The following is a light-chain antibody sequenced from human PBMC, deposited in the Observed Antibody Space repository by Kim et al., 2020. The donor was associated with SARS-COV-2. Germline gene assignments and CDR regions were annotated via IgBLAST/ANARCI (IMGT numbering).Light chain of an antibody. V-gene: IGKV1-39*01. CDR2: AAS. Sequence: DIQMTQSPSSLSASVGDRVIISCRASQNIAGYLNWYQQKPGKAPNLLIYAASRLQSGVPSRFSGSGSGTDFTLTISSLQPEDFATYYCQQNYNTLITFGPGTKVDIK. J-gene: IGKJ3*01. CDR1: QNIAGY. CDR3: QQNYNTLIT.